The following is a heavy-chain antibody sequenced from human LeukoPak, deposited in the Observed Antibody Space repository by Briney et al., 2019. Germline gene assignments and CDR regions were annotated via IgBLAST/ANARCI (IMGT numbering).Heavy chain of an antibody. CDR2: INHDGSSI. CDR3: ARAPYTTGRGYYFDS. CDR1: GFTFSYYW. J-gene: IGHJ4*02. D-gene: IGHD2/OR15-2a*01. V-gene: IGHV3-74*01. Sequence: GGSLRLSCAASGFTFSYYWMHWVRQAPGKGLVWVSRINHDGSSIIYADSVKGRFTISRDNAKNTLYLQMNSLRDDDTAVYYCARAPYTTGRGYYFDSWGQGTLVTVST.